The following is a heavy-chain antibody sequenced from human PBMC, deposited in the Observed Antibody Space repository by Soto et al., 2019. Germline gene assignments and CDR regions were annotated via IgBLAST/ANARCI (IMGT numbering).Heavy chain of an antibody. D-gene: IGHD1-7*01. CDR2: IHPIPATT. V-gene: IGHV1-69*11. CDR3: ARAVVELKAFGYYYYAMDV. J-gene: IGHJ6*02. CDR1: GGTFGSYA. Sequence: QVQLVQSGTEVKQPGSSVKVSCKASGGTFGSYAINWVRQAPGQGLEWMGWIHPIPATTIYAQKFQGRVTITADESTRTAYMELSRLRSEDTAVYYCARAVVELKAFGYYYYAMDVWGQGTTVTVSS.